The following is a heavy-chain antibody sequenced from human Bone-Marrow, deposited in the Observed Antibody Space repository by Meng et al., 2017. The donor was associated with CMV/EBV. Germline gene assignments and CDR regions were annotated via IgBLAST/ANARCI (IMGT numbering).Heavy chain of an antibody. CDR2: IYPPDSKT. CDR1: GYDFSTYW. J-gene: IGHJ5*02. V-gene: IGHV5-51*01. Sequence: GESLKISCTASGYDFSTYWIGWVRQTPDKGLEWMGIIYPPDSKTKYSPSFQGHVTISVDKSISTAYLQWSSLKASDTAMYYCARQTSGWPNWFDPWGQGTVVTVS. D-gene: IGHD6-19*01. CDR3: ARQTSGWPNWFDP.